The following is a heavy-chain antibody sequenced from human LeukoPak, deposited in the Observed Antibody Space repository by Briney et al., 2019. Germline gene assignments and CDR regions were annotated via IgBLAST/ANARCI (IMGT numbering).Heavy chain of an antibody. CDR1: GGSFSGYY. Sequence: SETLSLTCAVYGGSFSGYYWSWIRQPPGKGLEWIGDINHSGSTNYNPSLKSRVAISVDTSKNQFSLKLSSVTAADTAVYYCARVWYSSSWYRAYYYYYMDVWGKGTTVTVSS. CDR3: ARVWYSSSWYRAYYYYYMDV. CDR2: INHSGST. J-gene: IGHJ6*03. V-gene: IGHV4-34*01. D-gene: IGHD6-13*01.